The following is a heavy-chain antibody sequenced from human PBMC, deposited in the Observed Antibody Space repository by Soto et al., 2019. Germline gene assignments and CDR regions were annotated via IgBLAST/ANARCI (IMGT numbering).Heavy chain of an antibody. CDR2: IKQAGSDK. CDR1: GFNFSASW. CDR3: ARYPFYGASDY. Sequence: EVQLMESGGGLVQPGGSLRLSCAASGFNFSASWMDWVRQAPGKGLEWVADIKQAGSDKNYVDSVKGRATISRDDAKNSLYLQMTSLRAEETAMYYCARYPFYGASDYWGLGPLVTVSS. V-gene: IGHV3-7*01. J-gene: IGHJ4*02. D-gene: IGHD3-10*01.